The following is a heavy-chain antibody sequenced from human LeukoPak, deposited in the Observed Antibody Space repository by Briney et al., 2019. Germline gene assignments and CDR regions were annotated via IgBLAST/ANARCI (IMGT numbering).Heavy chain of an antibody. CDR3: ARRRGLVRGVIIRSYYFDY. J-gene: IGHJ4*02. CDR2: IYYSGST. V-gene: IGHV4-59*12. D-gene: IGHD3-10*02. CDR1: GGSISSYY. Sequence: SETLSLTCTVSGGSISSYYWSWIRQPPGKGLEWIGYIYYSGSTNYNPSLKSRVTISVDTSKIQFSLKLSSVTAADTAVYYCARRRGLVRGVIIRSYYFDYWGQGTLVTVSS.